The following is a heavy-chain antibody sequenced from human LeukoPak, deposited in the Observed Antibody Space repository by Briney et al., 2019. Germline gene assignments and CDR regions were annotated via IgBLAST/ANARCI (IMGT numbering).Heavy chain of an antibody. CDR2: IGYSGST. CDR1: GASISSYF. D-gene: IGHD4-11*01. Sequence: SETLSLTCAVSGASISSYFWSWIRQPPGKGLEYIGYIGYSGSTNYNPSLKSRVTISVDTSKDQFSLKLTSVTAADTAVYYCARSKAYSGYFDYWGQGTLVTVSS. V-gene: IGHV4-59*08. J-gene: IGHJ4*02. CDR3: ARSKAYSGYFDY.